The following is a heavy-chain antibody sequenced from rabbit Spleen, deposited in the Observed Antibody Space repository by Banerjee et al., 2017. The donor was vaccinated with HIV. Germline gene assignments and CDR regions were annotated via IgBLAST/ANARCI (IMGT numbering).Heavy chain of an antibody. Sequence: QEQLVESGGGLVKPGGTLTLTCTASGFSFSSDYYMCWVRQAPGKGLECGACIYPGSSTSTYFATWAKGRFTISKTSSTTVTLQVTRLTAADTATYFCARDTSSSFSSYGMDLWGPGTLVTVS. CDR1: GFSFSSDYY. CDR2: IYPGSSTST. D-gene: IGHD1-1*01. J-gene: IGHJ6*01. CDR3: ARDTSSSFSSYGMDL. V-gene: IGHV1S45*01.